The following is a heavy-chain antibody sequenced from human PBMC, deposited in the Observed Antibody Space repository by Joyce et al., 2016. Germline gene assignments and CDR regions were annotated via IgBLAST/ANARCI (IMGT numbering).Heavy chain of an antibody. V-gene: IGHV1-69*12. Sequence: QVLLAQSGATVKRPGSSLRVSCKSSGGAFSNFTVNWVRLAPGQRLEWMGGIIPLFGAAKYAEHFQGRVTLTADLSTRTAYMELSSLTSADTAVYYCARGGTSSDHYFFYTLDVWGPGTTVIVAS. J-gene: IGHJ6*02. CDR2: IIPLFGAA. D-gene: IGHD1-14*01. CDR3: ARGGTSSDHYFFYTLDV. CDR1: GGAFSNFT.